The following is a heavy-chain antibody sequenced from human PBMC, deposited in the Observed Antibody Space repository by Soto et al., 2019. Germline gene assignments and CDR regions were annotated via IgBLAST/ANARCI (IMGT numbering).Heavy chain of an antibody. CDR3: AKSGFADLEY. J-gene: IGHJ4*02. CDR2: VSGGGDHT. CDR1: GFTFSTYA. V-gene: IGHV3-23*01. D-gene: IGHD1-26*01. Sequence: EVQLLQSGGGLVQPGGSLRLSCAASGFTFSTYAMAWVRQAPGKGLEWVSTVSGGGDHTYYADSVKGRSTISRDASKITLYLQMDSLIVEETAVYYCAKSGFADLEYWGQGALVNVSS.